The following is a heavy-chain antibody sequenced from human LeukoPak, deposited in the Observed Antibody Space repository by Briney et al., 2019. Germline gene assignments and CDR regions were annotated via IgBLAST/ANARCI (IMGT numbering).Heavy chain of an antibody. CDR2: LYSDGTT. V-gene: IGHV3-53*05. CDR3: ASSTAGIAARTDAFDI. D-gene: IGHD6-6*01. J-gene: IGHJ3*02. CDR1: GFSVSTNY. Sequence: GGSLRLSCAASGFSVSTNYMTWVRQAPGKGLEWVSLLYSDGTTYYADSVKGRFTISRDNSKNTLYLQMNSLRAEDTAVYYCASSTAGIAARTDAFDIWGQGTMVTVSS.